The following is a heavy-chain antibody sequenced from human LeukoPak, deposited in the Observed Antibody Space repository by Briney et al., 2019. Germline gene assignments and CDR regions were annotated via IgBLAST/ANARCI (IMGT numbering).Heavy chain of an antibody. D-gene: IGHD3-9*01. CDR3: ARGLRYFDGVYYYYYMDV. CDR1: GGSISISGYY. V-gene: IGHV4-39*07. Sequence: SETLSLTCTVSGGSISISGYYWAWIRQPPGKGPEWIGSIYYTGTSYYNPSLKSRVTISVDTSKNQFSLKLSSVTAADTAVYYCARGLRYFDGVYYYYYMDVWGKGTTVTISS. J-gene: IGHJ6*03. CDR2: IYYTGTS.